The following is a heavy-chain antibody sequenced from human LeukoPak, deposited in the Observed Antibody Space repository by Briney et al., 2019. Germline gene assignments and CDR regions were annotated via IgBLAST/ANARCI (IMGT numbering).Heavy chain of an antibody. Sequence: ASVKVSCKASGSSFTGYYLHWVRLAPGQGPEWMGWINPNRGDTRYAQKFQGRVTMTRDTSISTAYMELSRLRSDDTAVYYCASSPLLGYCSGGSCLNLDYWGQGTLVTVSS. D-gene: IGHD2-15*01. V-gene: IGHV1-2*02. CDR1: GSSFTGYY. J-gene: IGHJ4*02. CDR3: ASSPLLGYCSGGSCLNLDY. CDR2: INPNRGDT.